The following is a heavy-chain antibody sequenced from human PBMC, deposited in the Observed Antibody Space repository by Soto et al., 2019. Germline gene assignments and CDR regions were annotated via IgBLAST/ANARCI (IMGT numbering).Heavy chain of an antibody. Sequence: QVLLVQSGAEVKKPGSSVRVSCKTSGGTFSSFAISWVRLAPGQGLEWMGVIVPMFAAPTYAQKFQGRVSTTADESTRTAYMELSRVRSDDTAVYYCARDRVMRGNAYYYGMDVWGQGTTVTVSS. D-gene: IGHD2-21*01. CDR2: IVPMFAAP. J-gene: IGHJ6*02. CDR1: GGTFSSFA. V-gene: IGHV1-69*12. CDR3: ARDRVMRGNAYYYGMDV.